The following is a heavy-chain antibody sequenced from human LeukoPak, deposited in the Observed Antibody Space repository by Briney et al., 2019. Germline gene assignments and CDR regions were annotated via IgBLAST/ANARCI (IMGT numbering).Heavy chain of an antibody. CDR2: ISSSSSYI. V-gene: IGHV3-21*04. D-gene: IGHD5-18*01. Sequence: GGSLRLSCAASGFTFSSYSMNWVRQAPGKGLEWVSSISSSSSYIYYADSVKGRFTISRDNAKNSLYLQMNSLRAEDTAVYYCATHRRDARLWFMVSSRPLDYWGQGTLVTVSS. CDR3: ATHRRDARLWFMVSSRPLDY. CDR1: GFTFSSYS. J-gene: IGHJ4*02.